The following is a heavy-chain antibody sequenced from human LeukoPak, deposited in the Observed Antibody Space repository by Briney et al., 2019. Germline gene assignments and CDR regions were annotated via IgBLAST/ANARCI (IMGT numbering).Heavy chain of an antibody. CDR2: IWYDGSNK. V-gene: IGHV3-33*01. CDR1: GFTFSSYG. J-gene: IGHJ4*02. D-gene: IGHD2-15*01. Sequence: GGSLRLSCAASGFTFSSYGMHWVRQAPGKGLEWLAVIWYDGSNKYYADSVKGRFTISRDNSTNTLYLQMKSLRAEHTAVYYCASTHCSGGSCYPYYFDYWGQGTLVTVSS. CDR3: ASTHCSGGSCYPYYFDY.